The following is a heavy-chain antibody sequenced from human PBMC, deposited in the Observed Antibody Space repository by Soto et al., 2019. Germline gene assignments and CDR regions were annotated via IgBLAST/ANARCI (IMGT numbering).Heavy chain of an antibody. Sequence: PSETLSLTCAVYGGSFSCYYWSWIRQPPGKGLEWIGEINHSGSTNYNPSLKSRVTISVDTSKSQFSLKLSSVTAADTAVYYCATSPRYSSGWYDYWGQGTLVTVSS. CDR3: ATSPRYSSGWYDY. V-gene: IGHV4-34*01. J-gene: IGHJ4*02. CDR2: INHSGST. D-gene: IGHD6-19*01. CDR1: GGSFSCYY.